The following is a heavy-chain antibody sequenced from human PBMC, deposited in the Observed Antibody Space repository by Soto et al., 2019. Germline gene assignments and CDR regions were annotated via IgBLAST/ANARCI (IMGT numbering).Heavy chain of an antibody. J-gene: IGHJ5*02. D-gene: IGHD3-9*01. V-gene: IGHV4-34*01. CDR1: GGSFSGYY. CDR3: ARLRPYYDILTGYGYNWFDP. Sequence: SETLSLTCAVYGGSFSGYYWSWIRQPPGKGLEWIGEINHSGSTNYNPSLKSRVTISVDTSKNQFSLKLSSVTAADTAVYYCARLRPYYDILTGYGYNWFDPWGQGTLVTVS. CDR2: INHSGST.